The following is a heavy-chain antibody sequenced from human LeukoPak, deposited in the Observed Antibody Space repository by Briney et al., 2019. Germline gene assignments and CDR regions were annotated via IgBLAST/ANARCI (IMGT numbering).Heavy chain of an antibody. D-gene: IGHD4-23*01. V-gene: IGHV5-51*07. Sequence: GESLKISCKGSGYSFTSYWIGWVHQMPGKGLEWMGIIHPGDSDTRYSPSLQGQVTISADKSISTAYLQWSSLKASDTAMYYCASSYGGNSDYYYYGMDVWGQGTTVTVSS. J-gene: IGHJ6*02. CDR3: ASSYGGNSDYYYYGMDV. CDR2: IHPGDSDT. CDR1: GYSFTSYW.